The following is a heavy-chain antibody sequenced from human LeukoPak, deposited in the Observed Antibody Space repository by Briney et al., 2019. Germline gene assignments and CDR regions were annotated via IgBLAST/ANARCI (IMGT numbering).Heavy chain of an antibody. CDR3: AREYYDILTGSLDY. D-gene: IGHD3-9*01. Sequence: ASVKVSCKASGYRFTGYYIHWVRQAPGQGLEWMGWINPHSGGTKFAQKFQGRVTMTRDTSISTAYMEVSRLRSDDAAVYYCAREYYDILTGSLDYWGQGTLVTVSS. V-gene: IGHV1-2*02. CDR2: INPHSGGT. J-gene: IGHJ4*02. CDR1: GYRFTGYY.